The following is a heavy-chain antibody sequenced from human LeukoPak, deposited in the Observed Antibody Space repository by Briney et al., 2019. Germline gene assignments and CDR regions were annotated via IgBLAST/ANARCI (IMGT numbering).Heavy chain of an antibody. V-gene: IGHV1-18*01. CDR1: GGTFSSYG. J-gene: IGHJ4*02. CDR3: ARSSGVVITTWFDY. CDR2: ISAYNGNT. Sequence: ASVKVSCKASGGTFSSYGISWVRQAPGQGLEWMGWISAYNGNTNYAQKLQGRVTMTTDTSTSTAYMELGSLRSDDTAVYYCARSSGVVITTWFDYWGQGTLVTVSS. D-gene: IGHD3-22*01.